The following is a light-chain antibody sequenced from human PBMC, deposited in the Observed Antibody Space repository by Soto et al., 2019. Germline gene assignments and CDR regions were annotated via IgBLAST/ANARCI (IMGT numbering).Light chain of an antibody. J-gene: IGKJ1*01. CDR1: QNIDNW. CDR3: QHYNSYSEA. CDR2: KAS. V-gene: IGKV1-5*03. Sequence: DVQMTQSPSTLSASVGDRVTITCRASQNIDNWLAWYQQKLGKAPKLLIYKASTLKSGVPSRFSGSGSGTEFTLTISSLQPDDFATYYCQHYNSYSEAFGQGTKVDIK.